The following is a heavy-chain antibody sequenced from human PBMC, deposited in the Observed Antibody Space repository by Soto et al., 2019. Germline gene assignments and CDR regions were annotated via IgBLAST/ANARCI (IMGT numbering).Heavy chain of an antibody. D-gene: IGHD1-20*01. CDR1: GYTFTSYY. V-gene: IGHV1-46*01. CDR3: ARDLLTYNWNDLPSCNWFDP. CDR2: INPSGGST. Sequence: ASVKVSCKASGYTFTSYYMHWVRQAPGQGLEWMGIINPSGGSTSYAQKFQGRVTMTRDTSTSTVYMELISLRSEDTAVYYCARDLLTYNWNDLPSCNWFDPWGQGTLVTVSS. J-gene: IGHJ5*02.